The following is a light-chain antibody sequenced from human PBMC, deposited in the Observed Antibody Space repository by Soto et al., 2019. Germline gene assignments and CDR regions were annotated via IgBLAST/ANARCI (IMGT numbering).Light chain of an antibody. Sequence: EIVLTQSPGTLSLSPGERATLSCRARQSVSGNYLAWYQQQPGQSPRLLIYGSSDRATGIPDRFSGSGSETDFTLTISRVEPEDFAVYYCQQYGSSPPYTFGQGTRLEI. CDR3: QQYGSSPPYT. J-gene: IGKJ2*01. V-gene: IGKV3-20*01. CDR2: GSS. CDR1: QSVSGNY.